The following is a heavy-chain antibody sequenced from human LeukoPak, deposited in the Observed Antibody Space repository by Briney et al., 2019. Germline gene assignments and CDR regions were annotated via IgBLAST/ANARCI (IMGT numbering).Heavy chain of an antibody. CDR1: GGSISSYY. J-gene: IGHJ4*02. CDR2: IYYSGST. D-gene: IGHD6-13*01. CDR3: ARVRAAAGGPHFDY. Sequence: SETLSLTCTVSGGSISSYYWSWIRQPPGKGLEWIGYIYYSGSTNYNPSLKSRVTISVDTSKNQFSLKLSSVTAADTAVYYCARVRAAAGGPHFDYWGQGTLVTVSS. V-gene: IGHV4-59*01.